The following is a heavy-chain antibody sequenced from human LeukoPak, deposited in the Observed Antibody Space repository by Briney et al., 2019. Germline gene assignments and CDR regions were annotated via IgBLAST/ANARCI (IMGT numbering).Heavy chain of an antibody. Sequence: PGGSLRLSCAGSGFTFSSYAMSWVRQAPGKGLEWVSAISDTGATTYNADSVKGRFTISRENSTSTLYLRMNRLRAEDTALYYCAKDTSLERYCNNGVCAPFDYWGQGTLVTVSS. CDR2: ISDTGATT. CDR1: GFTFSSYA. D-gene: IGHD2-8*01. CDR3: AKDTSLERYCNNGVCAPFDY. V-gene: IGHV3-23*01. J-gene: IGHJ4*02.